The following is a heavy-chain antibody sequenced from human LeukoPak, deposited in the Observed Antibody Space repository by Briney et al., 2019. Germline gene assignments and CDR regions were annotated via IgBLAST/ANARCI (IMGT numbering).Heavy chain of an antibody. J-gene: IGHJ3*02. CDR1: GGSISSYY. CDR3: AKSNGYGLVDI. D-gene: IGHD3-10*01. CDR2: IFYSGST. Sequence: SETLSLTCTVSGGSISSYYWSWIRQPPGKGLEWIGNIFYSGSTYYSPPLKSRLTISLDTSRNQFSLRLNSVTAADTAVYYCAKSNGYGLVDIWGQGTMVTVSS. V-gene: IGHV4-59*04.